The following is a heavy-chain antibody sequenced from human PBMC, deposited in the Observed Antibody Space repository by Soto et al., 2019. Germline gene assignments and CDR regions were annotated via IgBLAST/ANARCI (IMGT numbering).Heavy chain of an antibody. CDR2: IWNDGSNE. Sequence: GESLSLSCEASGFHFSSYGIHWVRQAPGKGLEWVAIIWNDGSNEYYADSVKGRFTISRDNSKNTVYLQVSKLRAEDTAVYFCFRAQTDSSADSDAWGQETPVTGTS. CDR1: GFHFSSYG. J-gene: IGHJ5*02. V-gene: IGHV3-33*01. CDR3: FRAQTDSSADSDA. D-gene: IGHD3-22*01.